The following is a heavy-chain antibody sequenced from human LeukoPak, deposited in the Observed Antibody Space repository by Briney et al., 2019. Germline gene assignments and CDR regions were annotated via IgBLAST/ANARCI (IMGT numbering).Heavy chain of an antibody. CDR1: GYTLTELS. V-gene: IGHV1-69*04. CDR3: ARDTAGTTRYDAFDI. D-gene: IGHD1-1*01. Sequence: SVKVSCKVSGYTLTELSMHWVRQAPGQGLEWMGRIIPILGIANYAQKFQGRVTITADKSTSTAYMELSSLRSEDTAVYYCARDTAGTTRYDAFDIWGQGTMVTVSS. CDR2: IIPILGIA. J-gene: IGHJ3*02.